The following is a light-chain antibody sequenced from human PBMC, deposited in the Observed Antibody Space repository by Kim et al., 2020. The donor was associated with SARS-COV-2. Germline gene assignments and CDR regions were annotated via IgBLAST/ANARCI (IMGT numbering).Light chain of an antibody. Sequence: PGKTARITCGGNNIESRTVHWYQQKPGQAPVLVIYYDDDRPSGIPERFSGSTSGNTATLTISRVEAGDEADYYCQVWDSSSDHPFGGGTQLTVL. CDR3: QVWDSSSDHP. CDR2: YDD. CDR1: NIESRT. V-gene: IGLV3-21*04. J-gene: IGLJ2*01.